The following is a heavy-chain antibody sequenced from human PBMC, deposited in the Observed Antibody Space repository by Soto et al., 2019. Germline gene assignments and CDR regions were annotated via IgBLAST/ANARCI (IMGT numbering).Heavy chain of an antibody. V-gene: IGHV1-24*01. D-gene: IGHD5-18*01. Sequence: ASVKVSCKVSGYTLTELSMHWVRQAPGKGLEWMGGFDPEDGETIYAQKFQGRVTMTEDTSTDTAYMELSSLRSEDTAVYYCAMGGYSYGYRDHYYYGMDVWGQGTTVTVSS. CDR2: FDPEDGET. CDR3: AMGGYSYGYRDHYYYGMDV. J-gene: IGHJ6*02. CDR1: GYTLTELS.